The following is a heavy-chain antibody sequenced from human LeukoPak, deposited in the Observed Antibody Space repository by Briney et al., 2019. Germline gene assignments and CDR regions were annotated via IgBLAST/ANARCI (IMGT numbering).Heavy chain of an antibody. J-gene: IGHJ4*02. CDR3: ARDMGYSSSWYPEYFDY. D-gene: IGHD6-13*01. CDR1: GGSISSYY. CDR2: IYTSGST. Sequence: SETLSLTCTVSGGSISSYYWSWIRQPAGKGLEWIGRIYTSGSTNYNPSLKSRVTMSVDTSKNQFSLKLSSVTAADTAVYYCARDMGYSSSWYPEYFDYWGQGTLVTVSS. V-gene: IGHV4-4*07.